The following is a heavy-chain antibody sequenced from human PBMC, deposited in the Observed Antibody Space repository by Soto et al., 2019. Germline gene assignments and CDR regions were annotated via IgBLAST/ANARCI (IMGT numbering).Heavy chain of an antibody. V-gene: IGHV3-30*14. J-gene: IGHJ1*01. D-gene: IGHD6-6*01. CDR2: IPPAGNNQ. CDR1: GFTFSDYA. CDR3: ARENSRISPRLFQH. Sequence: GGSLRLSCVASGFTFSDYALHWARQAPGKGLEWVALIPPAGNNQYYSDSAKGRFTISRDNSQNTLYLQMNSLRPDDTGLYYCARENSRISPRLFQHWGHGTLVTVSS.